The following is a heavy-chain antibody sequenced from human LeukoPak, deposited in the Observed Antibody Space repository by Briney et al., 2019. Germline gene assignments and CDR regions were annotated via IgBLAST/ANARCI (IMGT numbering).Heavy chain of an antibody. V-gene: IGHV4-59*11. J-gene: IGHJ5*02. CDR1: GGSTSSHY. Sequence: SETLSLTCTVSGGSTSSHYWSWIRQPPGKGLEWIGYIYYIGSTKYNPSLKSRVTMSVDTSKNQLSLKLSSVTAADTAVYYCARLYDSSGYTNWLDPWGQGTLVTVSS. CDR3: ARLYDSSGYTNWLDP. D-gene: IGHD3-22*01. CDR2: IYYIGST.